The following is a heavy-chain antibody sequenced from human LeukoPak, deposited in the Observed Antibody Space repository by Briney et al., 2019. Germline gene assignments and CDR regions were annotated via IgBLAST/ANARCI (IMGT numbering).Heavy chain of an antibody. CDR2: IYYSGST. D-gene: IGHD1-7*01. CDR1: GGSISSSSYY. V-gene: IGHV4-39*01. Sequence: SETLSLTCTVSGGSISSSSYYWGWIRQPPGKGLEWIGSIYYSGSTYYNPSLKRRGTISVDTSKNQFSLKLSSVTAADTAVYYCARHRSQLELRAKGVVQDDYFDYWGQGTLVTVSS. CDR3: ARHRSQLELRAKGVVQDDYFDY. J-gene: IGHJ4*02.